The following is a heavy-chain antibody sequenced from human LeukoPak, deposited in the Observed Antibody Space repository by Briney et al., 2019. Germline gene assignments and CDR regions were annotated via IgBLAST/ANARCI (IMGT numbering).Heavy chain of an antibody. Sequence: GGSLRLSCAASGFTVSGKYMTWVRQAPGKGLEWVSVIYSGGSTDYADSAKGRFTISRDNSENTLHLQMNSLRAEDTAVYYCARLVVVGSGNYYSFFEYWGQGTLVTVSS. CDR3: ARLVVVGSGNYYSFFEY. CDR1: GFTVSGKY. D-gene: IGHD3-22*01. V-gene: IGHV3-53*01. CDR2: IYSGGST. J-gene: IGHJ4*02.